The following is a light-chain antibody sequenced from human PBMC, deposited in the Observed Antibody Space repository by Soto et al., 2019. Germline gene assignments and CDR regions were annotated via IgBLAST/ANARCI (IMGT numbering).Light chain of an antibody. CDR2: GAS. CDR3: QQYNNWPPLT. CDR1: QSVSSK. V-gene: IGKV3-15*01. J-gene: IGKJ4*01. Sequence: EIVMTQSPATLSVSPGERATLSCRASQSVSSKLAWYQHKPGQAPRLLIYGASTRATGIPARFSGSGSGTEFTLTISSLQSEDFAVYYCQQYNNWPPLTFGGGTKVEI.